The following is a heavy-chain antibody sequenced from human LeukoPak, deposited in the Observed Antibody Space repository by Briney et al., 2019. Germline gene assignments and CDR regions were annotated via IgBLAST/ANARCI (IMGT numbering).Heavy chain of an antibody. D-gene: IGHD3-22*01. CDR1: GFTFSSYG. CDR2: ISYDGSNK. V-gene: IGHV3-30*18. Sequence: GRSLRLSCAASGFTFSSYGMHWVRQAPGKGLEWVAVISYDGSNKYYADSVKGRFTISRDNSKNTLYLQMNSLRAEDTAVYYCAKSGRGNYYDSSGYYEVYYYGMDVWGQGTTVTVSS. CDR3: AKSGRGNYYDSSGYYEVYYYGMDV. J-gene: IGHJ6*02.